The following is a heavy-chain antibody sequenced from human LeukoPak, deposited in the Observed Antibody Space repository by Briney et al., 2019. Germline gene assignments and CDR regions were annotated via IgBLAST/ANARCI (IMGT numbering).Heavy chain of an antibody. D-gene: IGHD5-12*01. J-gene: IGHJ4*02. V-gene: IGHV4-38-2*02. CDR1: GYSISSGYY. CDR3: AGQYTGYDAFDY. CDR2: IYYSGST. Sequence: SETLSLTCTVSGYSISSGYYWGWIRQPPGKGLEWIGSIYYSGSTYYNPSLKSRVTLSVETSKNQFSLNLSSVTAADTVVYYCAGQYTGYDAFDYWGQGTLVTVSS.